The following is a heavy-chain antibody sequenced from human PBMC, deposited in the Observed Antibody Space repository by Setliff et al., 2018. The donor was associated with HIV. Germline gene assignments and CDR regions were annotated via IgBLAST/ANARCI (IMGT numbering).Heavy chain of an antibody. Sequence: PSETLSLTCAVYGGPFDVHTWNWVRQAPGKRLEWLADINHRGNTNLNPSLKGRLTIAVDTSRDQFPLSLKSVTVADSAAYFCARGQRASPGPGTHYLDVWSKGTSVTVSS. CDR1: GGPFDVHT. V-gene: IGHV4-34*01. CDR3: ARGQRASPGPGTHYLDV. CDR2: INHRGNT. J-gene: IGHJ6*03. D-gene: IGHD6-25*01.